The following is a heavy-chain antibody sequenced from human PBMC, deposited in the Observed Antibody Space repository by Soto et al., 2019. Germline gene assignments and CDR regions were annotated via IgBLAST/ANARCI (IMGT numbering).Heavy chain of an antibody. Sequence: GESRKISFKGSGYSFTSYWIGWVRQIPGKVLDWMGIIYPGDSDTRYSPSFQGQVTISADKSTSTAYLQWSSLKASDTAMYYCARQWSGYYYVGWLAPWAHRTLVTVSS. CDR1: GYSFTSYW. CDR2: IYPGDSDT. V-gene: IGHV5-51*01. D-gene: IGHD3-22*01. J-gene: IGHJ5*02. CDR3: ARQWSGYYYVGWLAP.